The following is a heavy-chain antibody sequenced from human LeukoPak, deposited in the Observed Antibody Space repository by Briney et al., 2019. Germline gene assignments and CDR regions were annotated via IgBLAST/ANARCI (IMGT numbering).Heavy chain of an antibody. CDR3: ARARDRRPDYFDY. CDR1: GFTFSSYA. V-gene: IGHV3-30*02. Sequence: GGSLRLSCAASGFTFSSYAMSWVRQAPGKGLEWVAFIRYDGSNKYYADSVKGRFTISRDNSKNTLYLQMNSLRAEDTAVYYCARARDRRPDYFDYWGQGTLVTVSS. J-gene: IGHJ4*02. D-gene: IGHD1-14*01. CDR2: IRYDGSNK.